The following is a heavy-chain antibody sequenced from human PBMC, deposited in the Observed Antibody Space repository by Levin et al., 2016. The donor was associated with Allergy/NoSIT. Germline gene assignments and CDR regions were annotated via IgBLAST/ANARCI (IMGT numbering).Heavy chain of an antibody. CDR2: ISSSGSTI. CDR3: AREGTGGYYYYGMDV. V-gene: IGHV3-48*03. Sequence: GESLKISCAASGFTFSSNEMNWVRQAPGKGLEWVSYISSSGSTIYYADSVKGRFTISRDNAKTSLYLQMNSLRAEDTAVYYCAREGTGGYYYYGMDVWGQGTTVTVSS. D-gene: IGHD3-10*01. J-gene: IGHJ6*02. CDR1: GFTFSSNE.